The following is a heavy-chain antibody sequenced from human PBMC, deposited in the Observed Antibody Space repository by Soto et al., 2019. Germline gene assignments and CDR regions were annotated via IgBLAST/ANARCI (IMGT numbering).Heavy chain of an antibody. CDR3: ARFMVRGIGYYYYGMDV. J-gene: IGHJ6*02. CDR2: IYTSGST. Sequence: QVQLQESGPGLVKPSETLSLTCTVSGGSISSYYWSWIRQPAGKGLEWIGRIYTSGSTNYNPSLMRRVTRSVDTSKNQFSLKLRSVTAADTAVYYCARFMVRGIGYYYYGMDVWGQGTTVTVSS. D-gene: IGHD3-10*01. V-gene: IGHV4-4*07. CDR1: GGSISSYY.